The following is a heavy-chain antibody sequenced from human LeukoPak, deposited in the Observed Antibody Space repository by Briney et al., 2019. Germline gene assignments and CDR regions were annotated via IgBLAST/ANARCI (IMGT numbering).Heavy chain of an antibody. J-gene: IGHJ4*02. Sequence: SETLSLTCAVSGGSISSSNWWSWVRQPPGKGLEWIGEIYHSGSTNYNPSLKSRVTISVDKSKNQFSLKLSSVTAADTAVYYCATQGGGAAVVGTGFDYWAREPWSPSPQ. CDR3: ATQGGGAAVVGTGFDY. CDR1: GGSISSSNW. CDR2: IYHSGST. D-gene: IGHD6-19*01. V-gene: IGHV4-4*02.